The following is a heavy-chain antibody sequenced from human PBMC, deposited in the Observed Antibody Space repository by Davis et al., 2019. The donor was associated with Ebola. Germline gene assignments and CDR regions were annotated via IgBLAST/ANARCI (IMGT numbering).Heavy chain of an antibody. V-gene: IGHV3-23*01. D-gene: IGHD6-19*01. CDR1: GYTFSSYW. CDR3: ARDIPFMVAVAGTPLGY. Sequence: GESLKISCAASGYTFSSYWMSWVRQAPGKGLLWVSAISTSGVYTYYADSVRGRFTISRDNSKNTLYLQMNSLRDEDTAVYYCARDIPFMVAVAGTPLGYWGQGTLVTVSS. J-gene: IGHJ4*02. CDR2: ISTSGVYT.